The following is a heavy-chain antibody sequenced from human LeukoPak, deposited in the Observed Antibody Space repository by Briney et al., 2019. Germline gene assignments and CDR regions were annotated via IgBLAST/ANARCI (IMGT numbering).Heavy chain of an antibody. Sequence: SETLSLTCTVSGYSISSGYYWGWIRQPPGKGLEWIVSIYHSGSTYYNPSLKSRVTISVDTSKNQFSLKLSSVTAADTAVYYCAGDVWELLSYYMDVWGKGTTVTVSS. V-gene: IGHV4-38-2*02. CDR2: IYHSGST. J-gene: IGHJ6*03. CDR3: AGDVWELLSYYMDV. D-gene: IGHD1-26*01. CDR1: GYSISSGYY.